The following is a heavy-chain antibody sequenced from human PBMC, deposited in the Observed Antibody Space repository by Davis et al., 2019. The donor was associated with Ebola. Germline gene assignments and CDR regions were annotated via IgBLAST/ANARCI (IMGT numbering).Heavy chain of an antibody. CDR2: ISYDERNK. J-gene: IGHJ4*02. Sequence: PGGSLRLSCAASGFTFSRQAMHWVRQAPGKGLEWVAVISYDERNKYYADSVRGRFTISRDNSRNTLYLQLNSLRAEDTSVYYCARDGGGHNWGGFFDSWGQGALVSVSS. D-gene: IGHD3-16*01. CDR1: GFTFSRQA. CDR3: ARDGGGHNWGGFFDS. V-gene: IGHV3-30*04.